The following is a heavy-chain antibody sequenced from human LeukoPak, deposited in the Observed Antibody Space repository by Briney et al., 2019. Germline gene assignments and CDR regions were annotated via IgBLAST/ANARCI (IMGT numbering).Heavy chain of an antibody. CDR1: VFTFSSHW. D-gene: IGHD6-19*01. CDR2: IESDGSST. Sequence: GGSLILSCAASVFTFSSHWMHWVPQTPGKGLVWVSRIESDGSSTSYADSGKGRFTISRDNAKNTLDLQMNSMRAEDTAVYYCARLSSGWNLDYWGQGTLVTVSS. V-gene: IGHV3-74*01. J-gene: IGHJ4*02. CDR3: ARLSSGWNLDY.